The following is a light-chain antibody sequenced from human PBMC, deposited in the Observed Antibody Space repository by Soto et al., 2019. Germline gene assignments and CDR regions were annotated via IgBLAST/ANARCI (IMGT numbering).Light chain of an antibody. CDR2: KAS. CDR3: QQYSDNWT. Sequence: DIQMTQSPSTLSASVGDRVTITCRASQSIRSWLAWYQQKPGTAPKLLIYKASTLQSGVPSRFSGSRSGTEFTLSISILQPDDFATYYCQQYSDNWTFGQGTKV. CDR1: QSIRSW. V-gene: IGKV1-5*03. J-gene: IGKJ1*01.